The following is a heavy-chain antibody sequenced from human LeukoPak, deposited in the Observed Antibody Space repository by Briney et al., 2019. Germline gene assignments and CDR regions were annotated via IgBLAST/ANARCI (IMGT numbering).Heavy chain of an antibody. J-gene: IGHJ3*02. CDR2: INSDGSST. CDR3: ARDNRYYYDSSGTGDAFDI. CDR1: GFTFSSYW. V-gene: IGHV3-74*01. D-gene: IGHD3-22*01. Sequence: GGSLRLSCAASGFTFSSYWMHWVRQAPGKGLVWVSRINSDGSSTSYADSVKGRFTISRDNAKNTLYLQMNSLRAEDTAVYYCARDNRYYYDSSGTGDAFDIWGQGTMVTVSS.